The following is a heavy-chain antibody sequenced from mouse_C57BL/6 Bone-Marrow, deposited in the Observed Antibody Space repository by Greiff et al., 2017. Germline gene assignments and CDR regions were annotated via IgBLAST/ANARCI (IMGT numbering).Heavy chain of an antibody. CDR1: GYTFTDYY. CDR2: IYPGSGNT. V-gene: IGHV1-76*01. Sequence: QVQLQQSGAELVRPGASVKLSCKASGYTFTDYYINWVKQRPGQGLEWIARIYPGSGNTYYNEKFKGKATLTAEKSSSTAYMQLSSLTSEDSAVYCCARSRTITTVVATPYAMDYWGQGTSVTVSS. D-gene: IGHD1-1*01. J-gene: IGHJ4*01. CDR3: ARSRTITTVVATPYAMDY.